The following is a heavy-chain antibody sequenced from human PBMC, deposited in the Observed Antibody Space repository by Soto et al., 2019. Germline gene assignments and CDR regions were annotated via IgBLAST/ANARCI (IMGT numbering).Heavy chain of an antibody. D-gene: IGHD3-3*01. J-gene: IGHJ6*03. CDR2: IYYSGST. CDR1: GGAIRSYY. Sequence: SETLSLTCTVSGGAIRSYYWSWIRQPPGKGLEWIGYIYYSGSTNYNPSLKSRVTISVDTSKNQFSLKLSSVTAADTAVYYCARAKDDFWSGYYISEYYYSYYMDVWGKGTTVTVSS. V-gene: IGHV4-59*01. CDR3: ARAKDDFWSGYYISEYYYSYYMDV.